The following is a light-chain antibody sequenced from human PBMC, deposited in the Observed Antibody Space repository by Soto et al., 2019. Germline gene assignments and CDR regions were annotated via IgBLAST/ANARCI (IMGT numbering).Light chain of an antibody. CDR1: SSNIDNNY. Sequence: QSVLTQPPSVSAAPGQKVTISCSGRSSNIDNNYVSWYQQLPGTAPKLLIYEDKRRPSGIPDRFSGSKSGTSATLGITGLQTGDEADYCCGTWDSSLSAFVFGAGTKVTVL. CDR2: EDK. CDR3: GTWDSSLSAFV. J-gene: IGLJ1*01. V-gene: IGLV1-51*02.